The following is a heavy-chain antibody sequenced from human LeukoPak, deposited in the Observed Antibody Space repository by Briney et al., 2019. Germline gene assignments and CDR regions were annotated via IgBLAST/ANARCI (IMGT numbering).Heavy chain of an antibody. J-gene: IGHJ4*02. V-gene: IGHV3-21*01. D-gene: IGHD3-10*01. CDR3: ARRVRGIIRAFDY. CDR2: ISSSSSYI. CDR1: GFTFSSYS. Sequence: GGSLRLSCAASGFTFSSYSMNWVRQAPGKGLEWVSSISSSSSYIYYADSVKGRFTISRDNAKNSLYLQMNSLRAEDTAVYYCARRVRGIIRAFDYWGQGTLVTVSS.